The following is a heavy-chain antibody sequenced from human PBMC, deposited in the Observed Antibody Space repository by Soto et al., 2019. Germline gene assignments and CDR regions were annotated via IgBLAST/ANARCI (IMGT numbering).Heavy chain of an antibody. CDR1: GFTFSSYE. D-gene: IGHD2-2*02. J-gene: IGHJ3*02. Sequence: PGGSLRLSCAASGFTFSSYEMNWFRQAPGKGLEWISYISPSGTIYYADSVRGRFTISRDNAKNSLYLQMDSLRAEDSTVYYCARGGYCVSTTCYSFNAFDIWGQGTVVTVS. CDR2: ISPSGTI. V-gene: IGHV3-48*03. CDR3: ARGGYCVSTTCYSFNAFDI.